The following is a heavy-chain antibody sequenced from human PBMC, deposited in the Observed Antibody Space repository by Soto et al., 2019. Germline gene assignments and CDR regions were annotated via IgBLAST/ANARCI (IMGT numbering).Heavy chain of an antibody. CDR1: GGSISSYY. CDR3: ARRYGGGCDY. V-gene: IGHV4-59*08. CDR2: IYYSGST. D-gene: IGHD6-19*01. J-gene: IGHJ4*02. Sequence: QVQLQESGPGLVKPSETLSLTCTVSGGSISSYYWSWIRQPPGKGLEWMGYIYYSGSTNYNPSLKSRGTISVAPPKNQFSLKLSSVTAADPAVYSCARRYGGGCDYWGQGTLVTVSS.